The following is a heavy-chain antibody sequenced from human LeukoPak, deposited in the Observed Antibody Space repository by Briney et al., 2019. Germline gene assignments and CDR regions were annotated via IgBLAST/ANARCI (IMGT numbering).Heavy chain of an antibody. Sequence: PSETLSLTCTVSGGSISSSSYYWGWIRQPPGKGLEWIGSIYYSGSTYYNPSLKSRVTISVDTSKNQFSLKLSSVTAADTAVYYCARGGAESAPFDYWGQGTLVTVSS. J-gene: IGHJ4*02. CDR2: IYYSGST. D-gene: IGHD6-19*01. V-gene: IGHV4-39*07. CDR3: ARGGAESAPFDY. CDR1: GGSISSSSYY.